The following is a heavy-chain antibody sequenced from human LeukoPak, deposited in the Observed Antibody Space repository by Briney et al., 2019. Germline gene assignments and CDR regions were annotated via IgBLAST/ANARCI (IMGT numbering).Heavy chain of an antibody. D-gene: IGHD2/OR15-2a*01. J-gene: IGHJ4*02. CDR2: ISENGRAK. CDR3: ARENPLQNFDY. CDR1: GFSFSNYW. V-gene: IGHV3-7*03. Sequence: GGSLRLSCAASGFSFSNYWMSWVRQAPGKGLEWVASISENGRAKPYVASVRGRFTISRDNTKNSLYLQMNSLRVEDTAVYYCARENPLQNFDYWGQGTLVTVSS.